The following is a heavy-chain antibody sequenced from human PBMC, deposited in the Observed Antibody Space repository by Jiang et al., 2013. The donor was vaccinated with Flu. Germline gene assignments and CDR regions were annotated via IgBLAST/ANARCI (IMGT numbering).Heavy chain of an antibody. CDR2: VSHDGNNG. V-gene: IGHV3-30*03. J-gene: IGHJ4*02. CDR3: VSEVGVRNFDY. Sequence: VQLLESGGDFVQPGGSLRLSCITSGFTFSDFNMNWVRQAPGKGLEWVAVVSHDGNNGYYVDSVKGRFTISRDNSKNTLYLQMNSLRAEDTAVYYCVSEVGVRNFDYWGQGTLVTVSS. CDR1: GFTFSDFN. D-gene: IGHD1-26*01.